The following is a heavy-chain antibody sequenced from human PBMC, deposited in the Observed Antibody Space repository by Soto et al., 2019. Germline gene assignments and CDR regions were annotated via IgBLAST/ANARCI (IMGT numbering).Heavy chain of an antibody. CDR3: ASGSYPTSYYYYYGMDV. D-gene: IGHD1-26*01. CDR1: GYSFTSYW. CDR2: IYPGDSDT. J-gene: IGHJ6*02. V-gene: IGHV5-51*01. Sequence: GESLNISCKGSGYSFTSYWIGLVRQMPGKGLEWMGIIYPGDSDTRYSPSFQGQVTISADKSISTAYLQWSSLKASDTAMYYCASGSYPTSYYYYYGMDVWGQGTTVTVSS.